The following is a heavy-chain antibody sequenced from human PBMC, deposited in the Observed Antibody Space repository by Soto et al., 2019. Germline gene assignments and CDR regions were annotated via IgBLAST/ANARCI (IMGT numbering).Heavy chain of an antibody. V-gene: IGHV3-73*01. Sequence: GGSLRLSCAASGFTFSGSAMHWVRQASGKGLEWVGRIRSKANSYATAYAASVKGRFTISRDDSKNTAYLQMNSLKTEDTAVYYCTRFVVRGNYDYYYGMDVWGQGTTVTVSS. D-gene: IGHD4-4*01. J-gene: IGHJ6*02. CDR1: GFTFSGSA. CDR2: IRSKANSYAT. CDR3: TRFVVRGNYDYYYGMDV.